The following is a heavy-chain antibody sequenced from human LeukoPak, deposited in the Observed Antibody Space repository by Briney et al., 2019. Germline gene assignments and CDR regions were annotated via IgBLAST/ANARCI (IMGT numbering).Heavy chain of an antibody. CDR1: GFTFSSFT. J-gene: IGHJ6*02. D-gene: IGHD3-16*01. Sequence: GGSLRLSCAASGFTFSSFTMNWVRQAPGKGLEWVSFISGSRTYIYYADSVKGRFTISRDNAKNSLYLQMNSLRVEDTAVYYCARSNGHLGYYYYRMDVWGQGTTVTVSS. CDR3: ARSNGHLGYYYYRMDV. CDR2: ISGSRTYI. V-gene: IGHV3-21*01.